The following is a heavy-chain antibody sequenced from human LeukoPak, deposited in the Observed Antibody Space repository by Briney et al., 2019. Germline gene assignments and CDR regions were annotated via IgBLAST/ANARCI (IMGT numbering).Heavy chain of an antibody. J-gene: IGHJ4*02. CDR1: GYTFSSYA. CDR3: ARDVAGDTAMVDY. V-gene: IGHV3-30*01. CDR2: ISYDGSNK. Sequence: GGSLRLSCAASGYTFSSYAMHWVRQAPGKGLEWVAVISYDGSNKYYADSVEGRFTISRDNSKNTLYLQMNSLRAEDTAVYYCARDVAGDTAMVDYWGQGTLVTVAS. D-gene: IGHD5-18*01.